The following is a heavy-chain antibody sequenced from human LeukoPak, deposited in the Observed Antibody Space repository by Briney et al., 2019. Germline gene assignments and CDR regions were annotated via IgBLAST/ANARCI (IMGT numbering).Heavy chain of an antibody. CDR3: ARGKGYDYVWGSYRTRPFDY. CDR2: INHSGST. V-gene: IGHV4-34*01. D-gene: IGHD3-16*02. Sequence: SETLSLTCAVYGGSFSGYYWRWIRQPPGKGLEWIGEINHSGSTNYNPSLKSRVTISVDTSKNQFSLKLSSVTAADTAVYYCARGKGYDYVWGSYRTRPFDYWGQGTLVTVSS. CDR1: GGSFSGYY. J-gene: IGHJ4*02.